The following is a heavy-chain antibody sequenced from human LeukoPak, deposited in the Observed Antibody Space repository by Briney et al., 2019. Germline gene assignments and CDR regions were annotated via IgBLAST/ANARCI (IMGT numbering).Heavy chain of an antibody. CDR3: ARDVSWELPTDY. D-gene: IGHD1-26*01. CDR1: GFTLSSYT. V-gene: IGHV3-21*01. J-gene: IGHJ4*02. CDR2: ISSSSTYI. Sequence: GGSLRLSCAASGFTLSSYTMNWVRQAPGKGLEWVSSISSSSTYIYYADSLQGRFTISRDNAKNSLYLQMNSLRAEDTAVYYCARDVSWELPTDYWGQGTLVTVSS.